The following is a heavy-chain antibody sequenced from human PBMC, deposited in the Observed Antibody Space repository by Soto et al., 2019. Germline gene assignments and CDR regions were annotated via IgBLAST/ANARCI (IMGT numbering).Heavy chain of an antibody. CDR3: ARDLSAYSNYVGARYYYMDV. V-gene: IGHV3-48*01. D-gene: IGHD4-4*01. Sequence: GGSLRLSCAASGFTFSSYSMNWVRQAPGKGLEWVSYISSSSSTIYYADSVKGRFTISRDNAKNSLYLQMNSLRAEDTAVYYCARDLSAYSNYVGARYYYMDVWGKGTTVTVSS. CDR2: ISSSSSTI. J-gene: IGHJ6*03. CDR1: GFTFSSYS.